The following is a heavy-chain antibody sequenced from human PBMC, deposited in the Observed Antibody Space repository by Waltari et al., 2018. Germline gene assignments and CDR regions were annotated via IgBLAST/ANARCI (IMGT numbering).Heavy chain of an antibody. D-gene: IGHD5-12*01. V-gene: IGHV1-69*02. CDR1: GGTFSSYP. CDR2: IIPILGIA. Sequence: QVQLVQSGAEVKKPGSSVKVSCKASGGTFSSYPISWVRQAPGQGLEWMGRIIPILGIANYAQKFQGRVTITADKSTSTAYMELSSLRSEDTAVYYCARGVEMATPYDYWGQGTLVTVSS. J-gene: IGHJ4*02. CDR3: ARGVEMATPYDY.